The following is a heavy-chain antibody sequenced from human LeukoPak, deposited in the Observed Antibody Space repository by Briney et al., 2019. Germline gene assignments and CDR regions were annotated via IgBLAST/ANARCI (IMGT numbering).Heavy chain of an antibody. V-gene: IGHV5-51*01. CDR1: GYSFTSYW. J-gene: IGHJ4*02. CDR3: ARHPTYYDILTGYFDY. D-gene: IGHD3-9*01. Sequence: GESLKISCKGSGYSFTSYWIGWVRQMPGKGLEWMGIIYPADSDTRYSPSFQGQVTISADKSINTACLQWSSLKASDTAMYYCARHPTYYDILTGYFDYWGQGTLVTVSS. CDR2: IYPADSDT.